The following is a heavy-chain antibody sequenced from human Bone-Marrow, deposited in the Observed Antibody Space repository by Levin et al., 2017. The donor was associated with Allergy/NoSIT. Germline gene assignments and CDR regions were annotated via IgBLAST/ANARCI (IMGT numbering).Heavy chain of an antibody. D-gene: IGHD2-21*01. Sequence: GGSLRLSCVASGFTFHDYGMHWVRQFPGKGLQGVAGISWNSDNIGYGDSVKGRFTISRDNGKNSLHLEMNSLRVEDTALYYCARDGVVVGPTPFDYWGLGTLVTVSS. CDR3: ARDGVVVGPTPFDY. CDR1: GFTFHDYG. CDR2: ISWNSDNI. V-gene: IGHV3-9*01. J-gene: IGHJ4*02.